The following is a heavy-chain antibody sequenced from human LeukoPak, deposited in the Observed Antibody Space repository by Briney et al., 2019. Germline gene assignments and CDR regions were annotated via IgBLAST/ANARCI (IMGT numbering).Heavy chain of an antibody. J-gene: IGHJ4*02. Sequence: GGSLRLSCEGSGFTFSNYWMTWVRQAPEKGLEWVANIKPSGSEKHYADSVEGRFTISRDNAKNALYLQMNSLRAEDTAVYYCARGRGIFWSGYYPFDFWGQGTLVTVSS. CDR3: ARGRGIFWSGYYPFDF. V-gene: IGHV3-7*01. CDR1: GFTFSNYW. CDR2: IKPSGSEK. D-gene: IGHD3-3*01.